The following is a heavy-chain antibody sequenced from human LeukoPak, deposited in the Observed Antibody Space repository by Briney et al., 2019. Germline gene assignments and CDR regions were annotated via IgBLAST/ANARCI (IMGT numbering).Heavy chain of an antibody. CDR2: IYYSGST. CDR1: GGSISSGDYY. V-gene: IGHV4-30-4*08. CDR3: ARDTYCINGVCSSGY. Sequence: PSQTLSLTCTVSGGSISSGDYYWSWIRQPPGKGLEWIGYIYYSGSTYYNPSLKSRVTISVDTSKNQFSLKLSSVTAADTAVYYCARDTYCINGVCSSGYWGQGTLVTVSS. D-gene: IGHD2-8*01. J-gene: IGHJ4*02.